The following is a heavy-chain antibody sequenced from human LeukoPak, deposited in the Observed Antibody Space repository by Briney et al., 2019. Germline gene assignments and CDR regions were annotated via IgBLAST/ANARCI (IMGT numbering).Heavy chain of an antibody. CDR1: GYTLTELP. CDR3: ATEGKMVRGVYTDY. D-gene: IGHD3-10*01. CDR2: FDPADGET. Sequence: ASVKVSCKVSGYTLTELPMHWVRQAPGKGFEWMGRFDPADGETIYAQKFQGRVTMTADTSTDTVYMGLSSLRSEDTAVYYCATEGKMVRGVYTDYWSQGTLVTVSS. V-gene: IGHV1-24*01. J-gene: IGHJ4*02.